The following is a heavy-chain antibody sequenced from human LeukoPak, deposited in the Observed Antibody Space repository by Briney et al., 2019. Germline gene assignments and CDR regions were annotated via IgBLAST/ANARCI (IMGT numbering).Heavy chain of an antibody. CDR3: ASQKREIVLMDGGTAVSLAFDI. CDR2: ISSSGSTI. D-gene: IGHD6-19*01. J-gene: IGHJ3*02. V-gene: IGHV3-48*04. Sequence: GGSLRLSCAASGFTFSSYGMSWVRQAPGKGLEWVSYISSSGSTIYYADSVKGRFTISRDNAKNSLYLQMNSLRAEDTAVYYCASQKREIVLMDGGTAVSLAFDIWGQGTMVTVSS. CDR1: GFTFSSYG.